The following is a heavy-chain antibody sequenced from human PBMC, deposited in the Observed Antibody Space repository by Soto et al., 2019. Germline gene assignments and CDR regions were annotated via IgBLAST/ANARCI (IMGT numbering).Heavy chain of an antibody. V-gene: IGHV1-69*13. CDR2: IIPIFGTA. J-gene: IGHJ4*02. CDR3: AREDCTNGVCYTSSFDY. D-gene: IGHD2-8*01. Sequence: SVKVSCTASGYTFTKFHIHWVRQAPGQGLEWMGGIIPIFGTANYAQKFQGRITITADESTSTAYMELSSLRSEDTAVYYCAREDCTNGVCYTSSFDYWGQGTLVTVSS. CDR1: GYTFTKFH.